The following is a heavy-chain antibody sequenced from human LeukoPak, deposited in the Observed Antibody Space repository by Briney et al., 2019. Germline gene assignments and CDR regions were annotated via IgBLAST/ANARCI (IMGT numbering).Heavy chain of an antibody. CDR1: GYNFSAYY. V-gene: IGHV5-51*01. J-gene: IGHJ6*03. Sequence: GESLKISCQGSGYNFSAYYIAWVRQMPGKGLEGIGSIYPGDSDTRYNPSFQDQLTISADDSTNTTYLQWRSLKASDTAVYFCARLVARLLSYIDVWGKGTTVTVSS. CDR2: IYPGDSDT. D-gene: IGHD5-12*01. CDR3: ARLVARLLSYIDV.